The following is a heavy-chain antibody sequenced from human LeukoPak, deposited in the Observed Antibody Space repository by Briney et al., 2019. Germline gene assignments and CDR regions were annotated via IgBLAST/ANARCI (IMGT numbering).Heavy chain of an antibody. CDR1: GFTFSSYW. CDR3: ARDATGPYYYYMDV. CDR2: INSDGSST. Sequence: GGSLRLSCAASGFTFSSYWMHWVRQAPGKGLVWVSRINSDGSSTSYADSVKGRFTISRDNAENTLYLQMNSLRAEDTAVYYCARDATGPYYYYMDVWGKGTTVTVSS. J-gene: IGHJ6*03. V-gene: IGHV3-74*01. D-gene: IGHD1-14*01.